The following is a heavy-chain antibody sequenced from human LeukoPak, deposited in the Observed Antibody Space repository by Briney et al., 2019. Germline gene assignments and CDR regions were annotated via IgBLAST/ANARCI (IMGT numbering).Heavy chain of an antibody. Sequence: HPGGSLRLSCAASGLTGSHNYVSWVRQAPGKGLEWASAIHTSGDTCYADSVKGRFTISRDTSMNTLYLQINSLRVEDTAVYYCIVFGDSNHWGQGTLVTVSS. CDR1: GLTGSHNY. CDR3: IVFGDSNH. V-gene: IGHV3-53*01. CDR2: IHTSGDT. D-gene: IGHD4-17*01. J-gene: IGHJ5*02.